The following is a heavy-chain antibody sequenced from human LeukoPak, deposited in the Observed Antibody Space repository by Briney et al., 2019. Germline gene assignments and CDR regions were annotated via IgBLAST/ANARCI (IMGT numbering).Heavy chain of an antibody. V-gene: IGHV3-11*04. D-gene: IGHD5-18*01. J-gene: IGHJ4*02. CDR2: ISTSATTI. CDR3: ARDLRGYTYGSFDY. Sequence: GGSLRLSCAASGFTFSDYYMSWIRQAPGKGLEWVSYISTSATTIFYADSVKGRFTISRDNAKNSLYLQMNSLRAEDTAVYYCARDLRGYTYGSFDYWGQGTLVTVSS. CDR1: GFTFSDYY.